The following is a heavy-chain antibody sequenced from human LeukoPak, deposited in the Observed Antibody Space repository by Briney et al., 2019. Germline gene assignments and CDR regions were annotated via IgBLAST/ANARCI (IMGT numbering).Heavy chain of an antibody. V-gene: IGHV3-7*01. J-gene: IGHJ4*02. CDR2: IKQDGSEK. CDR3: ARVITMIVVVITAPGYFDY. Sequence: GGSLRLSCAASGFTFSSYWMSWVRQAPGKGLEWVANIKQDGSEKYYVDSVKGRFTISKDNAKNSLYLQMNSLRAEDTAVYYCARVITMIVVVITAPGYFDYWGQGTLVTVSS. D-gene: IGHD3-22*01. CDR1: GFTFSSYW.